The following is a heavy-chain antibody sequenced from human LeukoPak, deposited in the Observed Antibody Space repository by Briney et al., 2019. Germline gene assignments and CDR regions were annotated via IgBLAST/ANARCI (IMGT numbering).Heavy chain of an antibody. V-gene: IGHV3-43*02. CDR2: ISGDGVST. CDR3: ARESGKFDY. J-gene: IGHJ4*02. CDR1: GLPIADFA. Sequence: GGSLRLSCVASGLPIADFAMYWVRQAQGQGLEWVSLISGDGVSTFYADSVKGRFSISTDNSKNSLSLEMNSLRTEDTAMYYCARESGKFDYWGQGTLVAVSS.